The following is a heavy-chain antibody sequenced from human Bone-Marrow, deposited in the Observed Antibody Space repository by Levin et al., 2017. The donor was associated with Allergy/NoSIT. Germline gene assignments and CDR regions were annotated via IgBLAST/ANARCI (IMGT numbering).Heavy chain of an antibody. J-gene: IGHJ4*02. CDR3: AKGRTSDY. Sequence: GGSLRLSCAASGFTFSTYAMSWVRQAPGKGLEWVSAISFSGDRTYYADSVKGRFTISRDNSKNTLYLQMNSLRAEDAAVYFCAKGRTSDYWGQGTLVTVSS. CDR2: ISFSGDRT. V-gene: IGHV3-23*01. CDR1: GFTFSTYA.